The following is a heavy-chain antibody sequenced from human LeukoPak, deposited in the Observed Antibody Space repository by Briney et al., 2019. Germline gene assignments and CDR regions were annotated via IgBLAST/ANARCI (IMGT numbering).Heavy chain of an antibody. CDR1: GFTFDSYA. CDR2: ISWNSGSI. D-gene: IGHD3-9*01. CDR3: AKADGGLYYDILTGYYYFDY. V-gene: IGHV3-9*01. J-gene: IGHJ4*02. Sequence: GGSLRLSCAASGFTFDSYAMSWVRQAPGKGLEWVSGISWNSGSIGYADSVKGRFTISRDNAKNSLYLQMNSLRAEDTALYYCAKADGGLYYDILTGYYYFDYWGQGTLVTVSS.